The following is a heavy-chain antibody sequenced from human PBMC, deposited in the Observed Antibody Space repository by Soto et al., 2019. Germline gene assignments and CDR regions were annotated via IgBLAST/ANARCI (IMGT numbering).Heavy chain of an antibody. V-gene: IGHV3-53*04. CDR2: IYSGGDT. CDR1: GFAVRHNY. D-gene: IGHD3-10*01. J-gene: IGHJ6*04. CDR3: ARKTDSIPSGGDV. Sequence: EVQLVESGGGLIKPGGSLRLSCTASGFAVRHNYMTWVRQAPGKGLEWVSLIYSGGDTAYADSVKGRFTISRHTSQNTLYLQMYSLRAEDTAVYYCARKTDSIPSGGDVWGKGTAVTVSS.